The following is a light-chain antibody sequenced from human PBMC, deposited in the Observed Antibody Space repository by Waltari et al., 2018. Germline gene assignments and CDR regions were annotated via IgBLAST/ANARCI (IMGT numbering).Light chain of an antibody. V-gene: IGKV4-1*01. CDR3: HQYYSTLRT. CDR2: WAS. CDR1: QSFLYSSNNKNY. J-gene: IGKJ1*01. Sequence: DIVMTQSPDSLAVSLGERATINCKSSQSFLYSSNNKNYLAWYQQKSGQPPKLLISWASTRESGVPDRFSGSGSGTDFTLTISSLQAEDVAVYYCHQYYSTLRTFGQGTKVEIK.